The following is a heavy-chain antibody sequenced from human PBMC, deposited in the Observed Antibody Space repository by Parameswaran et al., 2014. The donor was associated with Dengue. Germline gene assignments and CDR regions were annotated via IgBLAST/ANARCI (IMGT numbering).Heavy chain of an antibody. Sequence: WVRQAPGQGLEWMGWINTNTGNPTYAQGFTGRFVFSLDTSVSTAYLQISSLKAEDTAVYYCARPRRISGYDLNWFDPWGQGTLVTVSS. J-gene: IGHJ5*02. CDR3: ARPRRISGYDLNWFDP. D-gene: IGHD5-12*01. V-gene: IGHV7-4-1*02. CDR2: INTNTGNP.